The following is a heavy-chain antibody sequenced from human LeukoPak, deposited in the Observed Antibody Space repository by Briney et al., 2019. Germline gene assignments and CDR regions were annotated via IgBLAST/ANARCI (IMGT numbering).Heavy chain of an antibody. CDR2: INSDGSST. J-gene: IGHJ4*02. D-gene: IGHD1-26*01. Sequence: PGGSLRLSCAASGFTFSSYWMHWVRQAPGKGLVWVSRINSDGSSTSYADSVKGRFTISRDNAKNTLYLQMNSLRAEDTAVYYCAREYGGYYPNPIDYWGQGTLVTVSS. V-gene: IGHV3-74*01. CDR1: GFTFSSYW. CDR3: AREYGGYYPNPIDY.